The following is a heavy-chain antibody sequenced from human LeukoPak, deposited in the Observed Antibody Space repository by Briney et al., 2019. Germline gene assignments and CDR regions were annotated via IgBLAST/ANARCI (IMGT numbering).Heavy chain of an antibody. CDR2: ISSSGSTI. CDR1: GFTFSSYE. D-gene: IGHD7-27*01. Sequence: PGGSLRLSCAASGFTFSSYEMNWVRQAPGKGLEWVSYISSSGSTIYYADSVKGRFTISRKNAKSSFYLQMNSLRAGDTAVYYCASGERGFDYWGQGTLVTVSS. V-gene: IGHV3-48*03. J-gene: IGHJ4*02. CDR3: ASGERGFDY.